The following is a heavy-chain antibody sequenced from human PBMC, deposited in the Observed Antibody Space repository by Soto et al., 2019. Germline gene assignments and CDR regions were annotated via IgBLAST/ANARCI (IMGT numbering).Heavy chain of an antibody. V-gene: IGHV3-48*03. Sequence: PGGSLRLSCAASGFTFSSYEMSWVRQAPGKGLEWVSYISSSGSTIYYADSVKGRFTISRDNAKNSLYLQMNSLRAEDTAVYYCARRSYSWFDPWGQGTLVTVSS. CDR3: ARRSYSWFDP. CDR2: ISSSGSTI. CDR1: GFTFSSYE. J-gene: IGHJ5*02. D-gene: IGHD3-10*01.